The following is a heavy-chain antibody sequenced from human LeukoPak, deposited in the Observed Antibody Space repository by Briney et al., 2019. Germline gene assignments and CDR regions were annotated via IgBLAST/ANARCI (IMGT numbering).Heavy chain of an antibody. CDR2: ISSSGSTI. J-gene: IGHJ4*02. Sequence: GGSLRLSCAASGFTFSDYYMSWIRQAPGKGLEWVSYISSSGSTIYYADSVKGRFTISRDNTKNSLYLQMNSLRAEGTAVYYCARAGTDIVVVPADDYWGQGTLVTVSS. D-gene: IGHD2-2*01. V-gene: IGHV3-11*01. CDR1: GFTFSDYY. CDR3: ARAGTDIVVVPADDY.